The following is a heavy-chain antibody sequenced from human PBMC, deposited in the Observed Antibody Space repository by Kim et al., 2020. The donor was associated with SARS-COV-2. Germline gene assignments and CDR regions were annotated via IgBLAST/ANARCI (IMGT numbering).Heavy chain of an antibody. V-gene: IGHV7-4-1*02. CDR3: ASLEASVDYGGNHPFDY. CDR1: GYTFTSYA. Sequence: ASVKVSCKASGYTFTSYAMNWVRQAPGQGLEWMGWINTNTGNPTYAQGFTGRFVFSLDTSVSTAYLQISSLKDEDTAVYYCASLEASVDYGGNHPFDYWGQGTLVTVSS. D-gene: IGHD4-17*01. CDR2: INTNTGNP. J-gene: IGHJ4*02.